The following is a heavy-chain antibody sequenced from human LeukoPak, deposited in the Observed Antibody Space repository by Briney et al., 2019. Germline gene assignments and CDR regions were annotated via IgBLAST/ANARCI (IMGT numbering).Heavy chain of an antibody. CDR3: AADQAEVYCSGGSCPTGYYYGMDV. V-gene: IGHV1-58*02. D-gene: IGHD2-15*01. CDR2: IVVGSGNT. CDR1: GFTFTSSA. J-gene: IGHJ6*02. Sequence: GTSVKVPCKASGFTFTSSAMQWVRQARGQRLEWIGWIVVGSGNTNYAQKFQERVTITRDMSTSTAYMELSSLRSEDTAVYYCAADQAEVYCSGGSCPTGYYYGMDVWGQGTTVTVSS.